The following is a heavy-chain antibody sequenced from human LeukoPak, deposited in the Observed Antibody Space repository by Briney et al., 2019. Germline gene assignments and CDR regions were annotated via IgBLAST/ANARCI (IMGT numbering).Heavy chain of an antibody. CDR3: ARDRTGSSSLVY. Sequence: PGRSLRLPCAASGFTFSSYAMHWVRQAPGKGLEWVAVISYDGSNKYYADSVKGRFTISRDNSKNTLYLQMNSLRAEDTAVYYCARDRTGSSSLVYWGQGTLVTVSS. CDR2: ISYDGSNK. V-gene: IGHV3-30*04. J-gene: IGHJ4*02. CDR1: GFTFSSYA. D-gene: IGHD6-13*01.